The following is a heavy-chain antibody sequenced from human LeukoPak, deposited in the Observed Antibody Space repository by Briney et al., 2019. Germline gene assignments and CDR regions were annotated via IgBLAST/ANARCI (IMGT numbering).Heavy chain of an antibody. CDR1: GFTFSSYS. D-gene: IGHD6-13*01. CDR3: ATLYSSSWPDFDY. CDR2: ISGSGGST. J-gene: IGHJ4*02. Sequence: GGSLRLSCAASGFTFSSYSMNWVRQAPGKGLEWVSAISGSGGSTYYADSVKGRFTISRDNSKNTLYLQMNSLRAEDTAVYYCATLYSSSWPDFDYWGQGTLVTVSS. V-gene: IGHV3-23*01.